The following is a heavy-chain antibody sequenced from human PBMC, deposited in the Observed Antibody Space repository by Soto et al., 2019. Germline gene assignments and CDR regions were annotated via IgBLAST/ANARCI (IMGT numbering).Heavy chain of an antibody. CDR1: GGSISSVGYY. V-gene: IGHV4-31*03. CDR3: AAATRSSGRRPFDP. Sequence: QVQLQESGPGLVKPSQTLSLTCTVSGGSISSVGYYWSWIRQHPGKGLEWIGYIYYSGSTYYNPSLKSRVTISVDTSKNQFSLKLSSVTAADTAVYYCAAATRSSGRRPFDPWGQGTLVTVSS. D-gene: IGHD6-6*01. CDR2: IYYSGST. J-gene: IGHJ5*02.